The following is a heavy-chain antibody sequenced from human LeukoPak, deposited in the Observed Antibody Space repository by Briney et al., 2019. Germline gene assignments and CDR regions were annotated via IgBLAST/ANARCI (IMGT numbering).Heavy chain of an antibody. Sequence: SETLSLTCTVSGGSISSGNYYWSWIRQPPGKGLEWIGYIYYSGSTNYNPSLKSRVTISVDTSKNQFSLKLSSVTAADTAVYYRARSGYTYNPRINFDYWGQGTLVTVSS. CDR1: GGSISSGNYY. V-gene: IGHV4-61*01. CDR2: IYYSGST. J-gene: IGHJ4*02. CDR3: ARSGYTYNPRINFDY. D-gene: IGHD5-18*01.